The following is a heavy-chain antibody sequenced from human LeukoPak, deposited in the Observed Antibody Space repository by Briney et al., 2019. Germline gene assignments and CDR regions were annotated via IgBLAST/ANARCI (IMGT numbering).Heavy chain of an antibody. CDR3: TTDYDFWTGSNY. V-gene: IGHV3-49*03. D-gene: IGHD3-3*01. Sequence: PGGSLRLSCTASGFTFGDYAMSWIRQAPGKGLEWVGFIRSKAYGGTTEYAASVKGRFTFSRDDSKSIAYLQMNSLKTADTAVYYCTTDYDFWTGSNYWGQGTLVTVSS. CDR1: GFTFGDYA. CDR2: IRSKAYGGTT. J-gene: IGHJ4*02.